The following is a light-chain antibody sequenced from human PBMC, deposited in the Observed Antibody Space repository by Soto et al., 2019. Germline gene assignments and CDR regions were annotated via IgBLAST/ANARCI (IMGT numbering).Light chain of an antibody. V-gene: IGKV1-5*01. CDR2: DAS. Sequence: DIQMTQSPSTLSASVGDRVTITCRASQSISSWLAWYQQKPGKAPKLLIYDASTLKSGVPSRFSGSESGTEFTLTISSLQPDDFATYYCQQYDSYSWTFDQGTKVEIK. J-gene: IGKJ1*01. CDR1: QSISSW. CDR3: QQYDSYSWT.